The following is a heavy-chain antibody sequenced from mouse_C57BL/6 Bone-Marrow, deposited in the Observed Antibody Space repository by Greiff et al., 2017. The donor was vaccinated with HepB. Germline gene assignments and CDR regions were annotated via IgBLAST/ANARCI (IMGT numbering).Heavy chain of an antibody. CDR1: GFTFSSYA. V-gene: IGHV5-4*01. CDR2: ISDGGSYT. Sequence: EVHLVESGGGLVKPGGSLKLSCAASGFTFSSYAMSWVRQTPEKRLEWVATISDGGSYTYYPDNVKGRFTISRDNAKNNLYLQMSHLKSEDTAMYYCASFTTVVAYWYFDVWGTGTTVTVSS. CDR3: ASFTTVVAYWYFDV. J-gene: IGHJ1*03. D-gene: IGHD1-1*01.